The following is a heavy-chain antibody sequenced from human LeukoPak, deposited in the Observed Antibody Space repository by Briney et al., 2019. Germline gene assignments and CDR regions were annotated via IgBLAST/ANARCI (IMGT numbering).Heavy chain of an antibody. V-gene: IGHV3-11*04. D-gene: IGHD3-22*01. CDR1: GFTFSDYY. CDR3: ARDPGDYYDSSGYYFRDAFDI. CDR2: ISSSGSTI. J-gene: IGHJ3*02. Sequence: GGSLRLSCAASGFTFSDYYMSWIRRAPGKGLEWVSYISSSGSTIYYADSVKGRFTISRDNAKNSLYLQMNSLRAEDTAVYYCARDPGDYYDSSGYYFRDAFDIWGQGTMVTVSS.